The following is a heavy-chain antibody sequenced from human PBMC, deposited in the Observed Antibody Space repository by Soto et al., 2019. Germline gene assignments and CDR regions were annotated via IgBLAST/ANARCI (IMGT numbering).Heavy chain of an antibody. D-gene: IGHD6-13*01. J-gene: IGHJ6*02. V-gene: IGHV4-4*07. CDR1: VDSITTYY. CDR3: ARYSNKWFQTEGMDV. Sequence: PSETLSLTCTVSVDSITTYYWSWIRQPAGKGLEWIWRIDTSGNTNYNPSLKSRVTMSVDTSKKQFSLKLTSVTAADTAVYYCARYSNKWFQTEGMDVWGQGTTVTVSS. CDR2: IDTSGNT.